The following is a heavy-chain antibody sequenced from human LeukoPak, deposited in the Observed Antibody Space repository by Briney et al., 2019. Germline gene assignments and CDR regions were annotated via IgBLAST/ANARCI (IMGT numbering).Heavy chain of an antibody. CDR2: IYYSGST. J-gene: IGHJ6*03. Sequence: TASETLSLTCTVSGGSISSGGYYWSWIRQPPGKGLEWIGYIYYSGSTYYNPSLKSRVTISVDTSKNQFSLKLSSVTAADTAVYYCARDLYRGYMDVWGKGTTVTVSS. CDR1: GGSISSGGYY. CDR3: ARDLYRGYMDV. V-gene: IGHV4-30-4*08. D-gene: IGHD4-11*01.